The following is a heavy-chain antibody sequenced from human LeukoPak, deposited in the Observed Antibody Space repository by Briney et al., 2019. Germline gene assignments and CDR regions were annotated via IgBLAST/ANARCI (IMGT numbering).Heavy chain of an antibody. Sequence: PGGSLRLSCAGSRFTFSSYGMHWVRQAPGKGLEWVAFIRYDGSNKYYADSVKGRFTISRDNSKNTLYLQMDSLRAEDTAVYYCAKVGMTTVTTAYWGQGTLVTVSS. CDR3: AKVGMTTVTTAY. J-gene: IGHJ4*02. D-gene: IGHD4-17*01. CDR2: IRYDGSNK. CDR1: RFTFSSYG. V-gene: IGHV3-30*02.